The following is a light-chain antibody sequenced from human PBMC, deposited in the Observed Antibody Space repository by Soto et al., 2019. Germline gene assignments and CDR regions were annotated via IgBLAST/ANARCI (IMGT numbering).Light chain of an antibody. J-gene: IGKJ1*01. CDR1: QSVSSNY. CDR3: QQYGNSP. Sequence: EIVLTQSPGTLSLSPGEGATLSCRASQSVSSNYLPWYQQKPGQAPRLLIYGASRRATGIPDRFRGSGSGTDFTLTIIRLEPEDVAVYYCQQYGNSPLGQGTKVEIK. V-gene: IGKV3-20*01. CDR2: GAS.